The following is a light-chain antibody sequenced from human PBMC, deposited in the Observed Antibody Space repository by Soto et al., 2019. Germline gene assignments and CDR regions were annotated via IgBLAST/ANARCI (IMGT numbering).Light chain of an antibody. J-gene: IGKJ3*01. CDR3: QQLNSYVFT. CDR1: QDVSRF. V-gene: IGKV1-9*01. Sequence: DIQLTQSPSFLSASVGDRVTISCRASQDVSRFLAWYQQKPGKAPNLLIYAASTLQSGVPSRFSGSGSGTEFTLTISSLRPEDFATYYCQQLNSYVFTFGPGTKVDIK. CDR2: AAS.